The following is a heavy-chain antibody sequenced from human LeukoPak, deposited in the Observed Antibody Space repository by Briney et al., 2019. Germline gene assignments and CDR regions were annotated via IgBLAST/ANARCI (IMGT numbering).Heavy chain of an antibody. V-gene: IGHV4-39*07. CDR2: IYYSGST. CDR3: ARGQLLWFGELLPLRPQPPDY. D-gene: IGHD3-10*01. Sequence: PSETLSLTCTVSSGSISSSSYYWGWIRQPPGKGLEWIGSIYYSGSTYYIPSLKSRVTISVDTSKNQFSLKLSSVTAADTAVYYCARGQLLWFGELLPLRPQPPDYWGQGTLVTVSS. CDR1: SGSISSSSYY. J-gene: IGHJ4*02.